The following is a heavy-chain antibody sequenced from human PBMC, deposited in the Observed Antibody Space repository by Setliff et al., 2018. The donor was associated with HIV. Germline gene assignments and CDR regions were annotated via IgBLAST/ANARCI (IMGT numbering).Heavy chain of an antibody. J-gene: IGHJ4*02. CDR2: IKSKTDGGTT. Sequence: PGGSLRLSCAASGFTFSNAWMSWVRQAPGKGLEWVGRIKSKTDGGTTDYAAPVKGRFTISRDDSKNTLYLQMNSLKTEDTAVYYCAKDYWSYSSSWYYFDYWGQGTLVTVSS. CDR1: GFTFSNAW. CDR3: AKDYWSYSSSWYYFDY. V-gene: IGHV3-15*01. D-gene: IGHD6-13*01.